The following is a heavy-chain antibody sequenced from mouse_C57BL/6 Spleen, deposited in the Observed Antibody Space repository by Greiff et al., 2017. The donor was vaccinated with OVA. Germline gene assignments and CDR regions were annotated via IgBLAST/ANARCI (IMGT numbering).Heavy chain of an antibody. V-gene: IGHV1-52*01. D-gene: IGHD2-1*01. CDR2: IDPSDSET. CDR1: GYTFTSYW. Sequence: QVQLQQPGAELVRPGSSVKLSCKASGYTFTSYWMHWVKQRPIQGLEWIGNIDPSDSETHYNQKFKDKATLTVDKSSSTAYMQLSSLTSEDSAVYYCTIYYDNFYYAMDYWGQGTSVTVSS. CDR3: TIYYDNFYYAMDY. J-gene: IGHJ4*01.